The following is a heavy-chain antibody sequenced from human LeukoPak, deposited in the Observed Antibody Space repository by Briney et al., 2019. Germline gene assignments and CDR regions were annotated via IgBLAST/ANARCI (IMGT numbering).Heavy chain of an antibody. V-gene: IGHV3-21*01. J-gene: IGHJ4*02. CDR3: ARAVDYGSGSYLYYFDC. CDR2: ISSSSSYI. D-gene: IGHD3-10*01. Sequence: PGGSLRLSCAASGFTFSSYSMNWVRQAPGKGLEWVSSISSSSSYIYYADSVKGRFTISRDNAKNSLYLQMNSLRAEDTAVYYCARAVDYGSGSYLYYFDCWGQGTLVTVSS. CDR1: GFTFSSYS.